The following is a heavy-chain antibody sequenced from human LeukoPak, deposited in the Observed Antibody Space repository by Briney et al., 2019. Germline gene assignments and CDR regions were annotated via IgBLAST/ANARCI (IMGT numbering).Heavy chain of an antibody. J-gene: IGHJ4*02. D-gene: IGHD6-25*01. CDR2: IYPGYSEN. Sequence: GESLKISCKGAGYRFTSYWIGWVRQMPGKGLEWMGIIYPGYSENRYSPSFQGQVTISADKSNSPAFLQWSSLKTSGTAFDYLSGRVQRLFDYCGQGTLVTVSS. V-gene: IGHV5-51*01. CDR1: GYRFTSYW. CDR3: SGRVQRLFDY.